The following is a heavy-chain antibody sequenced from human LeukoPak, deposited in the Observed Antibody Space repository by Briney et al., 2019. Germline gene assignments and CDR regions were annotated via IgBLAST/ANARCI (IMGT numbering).Heavy chain of an antibody. D-gene: IGHD6-13*01. CDR2: ISYDGSNK. Sequence: GGSLRLSCAASGFTFSSYGMHWVRQAPGKGLEWVAVISYDGSNKYYADSVKGRFTISRDNSKNTLYLQMNSLRAEDTAVYYCAKGPLRYSSSWYNWFDPWGQGTLVTVSS. CDR3: AKGPLRYSSSWYNWFDP. CDR1: GFTFSSYG. J-gene: IGHJ5*02. V-gene: IGHV3-30*18.